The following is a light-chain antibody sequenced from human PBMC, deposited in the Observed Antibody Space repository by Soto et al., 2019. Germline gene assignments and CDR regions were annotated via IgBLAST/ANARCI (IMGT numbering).Light chain of an antibody. CDR2: DVS. CDR1: SSDVGGYNY. Sequence: QSALTQPASVSGSPGQSITISCTGTSSDVGGYNYVSWYQQHPGKAPKLMIYDVSNRPSGVSNRFSGCKSCNTASPTISGLQPEDEADYYCSSYTTSSTNVVFGGGTKVTVL. J-gene: IGLJ2*01. V-gene: IGLV2-14*01. CDR3: SSYTTSSTNVV.